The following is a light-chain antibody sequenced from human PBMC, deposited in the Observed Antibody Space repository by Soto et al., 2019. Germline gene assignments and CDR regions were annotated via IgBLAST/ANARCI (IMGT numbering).Light chain of an antibody. J-gene: IGKJ4*01. Sequence: EIVLTQSPGTLSWSPGERATLSCRASQSLTTNYLAWYQQKPGQAPRLLIYDASSRATGIPDRFSGSGSGTDFTLTIARLEPEDFAVFYCQQGVTFGGGTKVEIK. CDR3: QQGVT. V-gene: IGKV3-20*01. CDR1: QSLTTNY. CDR2: DAS.